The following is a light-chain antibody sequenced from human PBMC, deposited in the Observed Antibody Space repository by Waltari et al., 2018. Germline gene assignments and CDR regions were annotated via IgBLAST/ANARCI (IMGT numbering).Light chain of an antibody. CDR2: DAS. Sequence: EIVLTQSPATLSLSPAERATLPCRASQSVNTYLAWYQQKPGQAPRLLIYDASNRATGIPARFSGSGSGTDFTLTISSLEPEDFAVYYCQHRSNWPPITFGQGTRLEIK. V-gene: IGKV3-11*01. J-gene: IGKJ5*01. CDR1: QSVNTY. CDR3: QHRSNWPPIT.